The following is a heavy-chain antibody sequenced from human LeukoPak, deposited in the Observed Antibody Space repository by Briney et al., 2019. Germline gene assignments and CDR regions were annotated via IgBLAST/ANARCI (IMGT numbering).Heavy chain of an antibody. D-gene: IGHD3-10*01. CDR2: INAGNGNT. J-gene: IGHJ5*02. V-gene: IGHV1-3*01. Sequence: ASVKVSCKASGYTFTSYAMHWVRQAPGQRLEWMGWINAGNGNTKYSQKFQGRVTITRDTSASTAHMELSSLRSEDTAVYYCASSILLWFGESNNWFDPWGQGTLVTVSS. CDR3: ASSILLWFGESNNWFDP. CDR1: GYTFTSYA.